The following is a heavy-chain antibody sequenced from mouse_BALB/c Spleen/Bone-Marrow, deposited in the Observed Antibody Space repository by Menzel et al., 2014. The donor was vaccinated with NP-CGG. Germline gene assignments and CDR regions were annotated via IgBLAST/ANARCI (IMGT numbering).Heavy chain of an antibody. CDR3: AREGIYYGNTWFAY. CDR1: GYTFTTYW. Sequence: VQLQQSGAELAKPGASVKTSCKTSGYTFTTYWIHWVKQRPGQGLEWIGYINPSTGYTEYNQKFKDKATLTADKSSSTAYMQLSSLTSEEFAVYYCAREGIYYGNTWFAYWGQGTLVTVSA. CDR2: INPSTGYT. D-gene: IGHD2-1*01. V-gene: IGHV1-7*01. J-gene: IGHJ3*01.